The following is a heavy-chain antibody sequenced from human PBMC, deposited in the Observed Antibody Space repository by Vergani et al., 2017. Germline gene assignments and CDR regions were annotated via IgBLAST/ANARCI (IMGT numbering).Heavy chain of an antibody. J-gene: IGHJ5*02. CDR1: GGSISSGGYY. V-gene: IGHV4-31*03. D-gene: IGHD2-15*01. CDR3: ARECGTPSRWCDP. CDR2: IYYSGST. Sequence: QVQLQESGPGLVKPSQTLSLPCTVSGGSISSGGYYWSWIRQHPGKGLEWIGYIYYSGSTYYNPSLKSRVTISVDTSKNQFSLKLSFVTAADTAVYYCARECGTPSRWCDPWGQGTLVTVSS.